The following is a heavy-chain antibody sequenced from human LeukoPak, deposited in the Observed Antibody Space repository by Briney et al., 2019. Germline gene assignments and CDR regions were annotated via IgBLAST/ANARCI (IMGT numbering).Heavy chain of an antibody. CDR2: ISGGGGST. V-gene: IGHV3-43*02. Sequence: PGGSLRLFCAASGFTFEDYAMHWVRQAPGKGLECVSLISGGGGSTYCADSVKGRFTISRDNSKNSLYLKMNSLRTEDTDLYYCAKDTPTTVPPGWFDPWGQGTLVTVSS. CDR3: AKDTPTTVPPGWFDP. CDR1: GFTFEDYA. J-gene: IGHJ5*02. D-gene: IGHD4-17*01.